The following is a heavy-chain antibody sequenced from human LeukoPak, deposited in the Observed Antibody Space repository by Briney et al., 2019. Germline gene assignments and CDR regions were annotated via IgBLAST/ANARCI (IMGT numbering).Heavy chain of an antibody. D-gene: IGHD7-27*01. J-gene: IGHJ4*02. CDR3: AIDPNWGTHS. V-gene: IGHV3-23*01. CDR1: GFTFSTYT. CDR2: IGNNGGGI. Sequence: PGGSLRLSCAASGFTFSTYTMYWVRHPPGKRLEWVSIIGNNGGGIHYADSVRGRFTISRDNSKNALYLQMNSLRVEDAAVYYCAIDPNWGTHSWGQGVLVTVSS.